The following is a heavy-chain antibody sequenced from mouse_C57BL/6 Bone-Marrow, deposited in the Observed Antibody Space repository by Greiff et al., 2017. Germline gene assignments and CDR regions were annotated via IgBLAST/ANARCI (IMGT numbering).Heavy chain of an antibody. J-gene: IGHJ3*01. CDR1: GYTFTSYG. CDR2: IYPRSGNT. Sequence: VHLVESGAELARPGASVKLSCKASGYTFTSYGISWVKQRTGQGLEWIGEIYPRSGNTYYNEKFKGKATLTADKSSSTAYMELRSLTSEDSAVYFCARQGGSSGYWFAYWGQGTLVTVSA. CDR3: ARQGGSSGYWFAY. V-gene: IGHV1-81*01. D-gene: IGHD3-2*02.